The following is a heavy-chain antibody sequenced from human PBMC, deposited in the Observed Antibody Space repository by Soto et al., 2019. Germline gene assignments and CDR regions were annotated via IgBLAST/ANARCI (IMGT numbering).Heavy chain of an antibody. CDR1: GGSITSSSYY. J-gene: IGHJ4*02. D-gene: IGHD3-22*01. CDR3: MLGSGWKDFDY. CDR2: IYYSGST. V-gene: IGHV4-39*01. Sequence: QLQLQESGPGLVKPSETLSLTCTVSGGSITSSSYYWGWIRQPPGKGLEWIGNIYYSGSTYYNPSLKSRVTISVDTSKNQFSLKRSSVTAADTAVYYCMLGSGWKDFDYWGQGTLVTVSS.